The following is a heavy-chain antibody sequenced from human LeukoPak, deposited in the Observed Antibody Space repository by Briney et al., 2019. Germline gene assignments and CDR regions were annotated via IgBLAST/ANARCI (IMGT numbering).Heavy chain of an antibody. CDR3: ARGRTTVVTPYYFDY. V-gene: IGHV4-30-2*01. J-gene: IGHJ4*02. CDR1: GGSISSGGYS. CDR2: IYHSGST. D-gene: IGHD4-23*01. Sequence: TSETLSLICAVSGGSISSGGYSWSWIRQPPGKGLEWIGYIYHSGSTYYNPSPKSRVTISVDRSKNQFSLKLSSVTAADTAVYYCARGRTTVVTPYYFDYWGQGTLVTVSS.